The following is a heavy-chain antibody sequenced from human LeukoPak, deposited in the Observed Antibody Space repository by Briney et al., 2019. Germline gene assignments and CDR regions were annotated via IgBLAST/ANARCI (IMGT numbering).Heavy chain of an antibody. D-gene: IGHD3-10*01. J-gene: IGHJ1*01. CDR1: RFAFSDCA. CDR2: ISYDGSNR. CDR3: ASRTNSGPPF. V-gene: IGHV3-30-3*01. Sequence: PGGSLRLSCAASRFAFSDCAVHWARQAPGKGQEWVALISYDGSNRYYADSVKGRFTISRDNSKNTMSLQMNSLRREDTAVYFCASRTNSGPPFWGQGTLVTVSS.